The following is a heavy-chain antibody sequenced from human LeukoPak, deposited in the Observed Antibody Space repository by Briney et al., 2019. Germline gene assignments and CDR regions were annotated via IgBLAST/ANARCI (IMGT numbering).Heavy chain of an antibody. D-gene: IGHD2-2*01. CDR1: GYTLTELS. V-gene: IGHV1-24*01. CDR3: ATGVPAEGYFDY. Sequence: ASVKVSCKVSGYTLTELSMHWGRQAPGKGLEWRGGFDPEDGETIYAQKFQGRVTMTEDTSTDTAYMELSSVRSEDTAVYYCATGVPAEGYFDYWGQGTLVTVSS. CDR2: FDPEDGET. J-gene: IGHJ4*02.